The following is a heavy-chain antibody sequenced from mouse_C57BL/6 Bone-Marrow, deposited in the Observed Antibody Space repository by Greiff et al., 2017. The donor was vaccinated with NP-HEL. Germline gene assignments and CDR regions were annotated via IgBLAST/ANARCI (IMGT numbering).Heavy chain of an antibody. CDR1: GFSLTSYG. CDR2: IWRGGST. CDR3: AKRGGLLHWYFDV. V-gene: IGHV2-5*01. Sequence: QVQLQQSGPGLVQPSQSLSITCTVSGFSLTSYGVHWVRQSPGKGLEWLGVIWRGGSTDYNAAFMSRLSITKDNSKSQVFFKMNSLQADDTAIYYCAKRGGLLHWYFDVWGTGTTVTVSS. J-gene: IGHJ1*03. D-gene: IGHD2-3*01.